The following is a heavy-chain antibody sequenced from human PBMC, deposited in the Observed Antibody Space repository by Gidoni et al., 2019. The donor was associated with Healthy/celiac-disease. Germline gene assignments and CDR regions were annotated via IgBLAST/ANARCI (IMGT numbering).Heavy chain of an antibody. V-gene: IGHV3-30*18. D-gene: IGHD3-3*02. CDR1: GFTFSSYG. Sequence: QVQLVESGGGVVQPGRSLRLSCAASGFTFSSYGMHWVRQAPGKGLEWVAVISYDGSNKYYADSVKGRFTISRNNSKNTLYLQMNSLRAEDTAVYYCAKSPFFHGMDVWGQGTTVTVSS. J-gene: IGHJ6*02. CDR2: ISYDGSNK. CDR3: AKSPFFHGMDV.